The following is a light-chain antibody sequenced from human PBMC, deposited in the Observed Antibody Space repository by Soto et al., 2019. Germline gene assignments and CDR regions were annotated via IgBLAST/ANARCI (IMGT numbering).Light chain of an antibody. CDR3: PQYESLPLT. CDR1: QDINKN. CDR2: DAS. V-gene: IGKV1-33*01. Sequence: DIQMTQSPSSLSASVGDRVTITCQASQDINKNLIWYQQKPGKAPKLLIYDASVLETGVPSRFSVSGSGTGFTFTISSLQPEDFATYYCPQYESLPLTFGQGTRLEIK. J-gene: IGKJ5*01.